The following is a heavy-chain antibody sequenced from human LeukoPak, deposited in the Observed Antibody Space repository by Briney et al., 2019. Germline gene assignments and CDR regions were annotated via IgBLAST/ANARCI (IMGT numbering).Heavy chain of an antibody. CDR2: IYHSGST. CDR1: GGSISSSNW. CDR3: ASLRERSYYARGFDY. D-gene: IGHD1-26*01. V-gene: IGHV4-4*02. Sequence: SGTLSLTCAVSGGSISSSNWWSWVRQPPGKGLEWIGEIYHSGSTNYNPSLKSRVTISVDTSKNQFSLKLSSVTAADTAVYYCASLRERSYYARGFDYWGQGTLVTVSS. J-gene: IGHJ4*02.